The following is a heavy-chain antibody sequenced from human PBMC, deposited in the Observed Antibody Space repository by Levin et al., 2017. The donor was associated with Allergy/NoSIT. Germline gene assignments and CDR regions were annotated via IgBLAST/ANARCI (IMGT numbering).Heavy chain of an antibody. CDR1: GFTFSSYS. J-gene: IGHJ4*02. CDR3: AREPYYSGYEVDY. V-gene: IGHV3-21*01. CDR2: ISSSSSYI. Sequence: PSETLSLTCAASGFTFSSYSMNWVRQAPGKGLEWVSSISSSSSYIYYADSVKGRFTISRDNAKNSLYLQMNSLRAEDTAVYYCAREPYYSGYEVDYWGQGTLVTVSS. D-gene: IGHD5-12*01.